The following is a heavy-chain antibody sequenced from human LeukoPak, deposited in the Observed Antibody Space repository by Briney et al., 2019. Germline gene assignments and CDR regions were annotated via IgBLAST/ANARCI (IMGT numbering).Heavy chain of an antibody. V-gene: IGHV3-30*02. D-gene: IGHD5-18*01. CDR2: IRYDGSNK. Sequence: GGSLRLSCAASGFTFSSYGMHWVRQAPGKGLEWVAFIRYDGSNKYYADSVKGRFTISRDNSKNTLYLQMNILRAEDTAVYYCAKGSGYSYGSYDYWGQGTLVTVSS. CDR1: GFTFSSYG. J-gene: IGHJ4*02. CDR3: AKGSGYSYGSYDY.